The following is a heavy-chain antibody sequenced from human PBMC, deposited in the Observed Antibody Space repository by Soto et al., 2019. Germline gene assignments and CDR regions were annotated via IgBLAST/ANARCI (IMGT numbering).Heavy chain of an antibody. CDR2: ISAYNGNT. V-gene: IGHV1-18*01. Sequence: ASVKVSCKASGYTFTSYGISWVRQAPGQGLEWMGWISAYNGNTNYAQKLQGRVTMTTDTSTSTAYMELRSLRSDDTAVYYCARGGDAFGELLSHHRDYYYYGMDVWGQGTTVTVSS. CDR3: ARGGDAFGELLSHHRDYYYYGMDV. CDR1: GYTFTSYG. D-gene: IGHD3-10*01. J-gene: IGHJ6*02.